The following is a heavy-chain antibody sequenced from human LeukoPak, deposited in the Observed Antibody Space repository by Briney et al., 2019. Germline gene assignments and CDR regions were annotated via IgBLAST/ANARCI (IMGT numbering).Heavy chain of an antibody. CDR2: IYTSGST. CDR1: GGSISSGSYY. J-gene: IGHJ5*02. V-gene: IGHV4-61*02. CDR3: ARDGYSPLKFDP. D-gene: IGHD5-24*01. Sequence: SETLSLTCTVSGGSISSGSYYWSWIRQPAGKGLEWIGRIYTSGSTNYNPSLKSRVTISVDTSKNQFSLKLSSVTAADTAVYYCARDGYSPLKFDPWGQGTLVTVSS.